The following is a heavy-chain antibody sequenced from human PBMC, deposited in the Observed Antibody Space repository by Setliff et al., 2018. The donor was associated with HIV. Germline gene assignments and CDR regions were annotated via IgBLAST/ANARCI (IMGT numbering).Heavy chain of an antibody. CDR1: GFSFQSYN. D-gene: IGHD3-16*01. CDR2: ISPSGDTT. CDR3: ANYGDY. Sequence: GGSLRLSCAASGFSFQSYNIHWVRQAPGKGLEWISAISPSGDTTYYAASVQGRFTISRDNSKNTVYLQLSSLMPEDTALYYCANYGDYWGQGTLVTVSS. V-gene: IGHV3-23*01. J-gene: IGHJ4*02.